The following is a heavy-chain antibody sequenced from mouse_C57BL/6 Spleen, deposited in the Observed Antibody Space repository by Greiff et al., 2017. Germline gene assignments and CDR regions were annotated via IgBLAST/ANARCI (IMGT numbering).Heavy chain of an antibody. CDR1: GFNIKDYY. V-gene: IGHV14-1*01. CDR3: TTNYYGSSYFFAY. J-gene: IGHJ3*01. D-gene: IGHD1-1*01. CDR2: IDPEDGDT. Sequence: EVKLMESGAELVRPGASVKLSCTASGFNIKDYYMHWVKQRPEQGLEWIGRIDPEDGDTEYAPKFQGKATMTADTSSNTAYLQLSSLTSEDTAVYYCTTNYYGSSYFFAYWGQGTLVTVSA.